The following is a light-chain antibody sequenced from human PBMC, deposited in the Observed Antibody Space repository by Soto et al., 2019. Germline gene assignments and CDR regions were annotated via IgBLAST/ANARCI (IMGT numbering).Light chain of an antibody. CDR1: NIGRKR. V-gene: IGLV3-21*04. Sequence: SYELTQPPSVSVAPGKTARITGGGNNIGRKRVHWYQQKSVQAPVLVIYYDTDRPSGIPEPFSGSNSGNTATLTISRVEAGYEADYYGQMWDISSAHPVFGGGTKVTVL. CDR2: YDT. J-gene: IGLJ2*01. CDR3: QMWDISSAHPV.